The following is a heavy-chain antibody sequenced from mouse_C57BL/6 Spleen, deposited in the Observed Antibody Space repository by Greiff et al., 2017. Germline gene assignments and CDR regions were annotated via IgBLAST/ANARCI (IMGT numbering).Heavy chain of an antibody. D-gene: IGHD2-3*01. J-gene: IGHJ2*01. CDR2: IYPRSGNT. CDR3: TRSDGSLGYFDY. CDR1: GYTFTSYG. V-gene: IGHV1-81*01. Sequence: QVQLQQSGAELARPGASVKLSCKASGYTFTSYGISWVKQRTGQGLEWIGEIYPRSGNTYYNEKFKGKATLTADKSSSTAYMELRRLTSEASAVYFCTRSDGSLGYFDYWGQGTTRTVSS.